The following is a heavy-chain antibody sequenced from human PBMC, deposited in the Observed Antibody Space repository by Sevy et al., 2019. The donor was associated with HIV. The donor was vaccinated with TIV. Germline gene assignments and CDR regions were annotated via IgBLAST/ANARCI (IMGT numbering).Heavy chain of an antibody. Sequence: GGSLRLSCAASGFTFSSYAMSWVRQAPGKGLEWVSAISGSGGSTYYADSVKGRFTISRDNSKNTLYLQMNSLRAEDTAGYYCAKDRRSIAAGGKDFDYWGQGTLVTVSS. D-gene: IGHD6-13*01. CDR2: ISGSGGST. CDR3: AKDRRSIAAGGKDFDY. CDR1: GFTFSSYA. V-gene: IGHV3-23*01. J-gene: IGHJ4*02.